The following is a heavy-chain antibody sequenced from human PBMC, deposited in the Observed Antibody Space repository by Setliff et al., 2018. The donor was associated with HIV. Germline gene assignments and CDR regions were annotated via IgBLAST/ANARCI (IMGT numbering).Heavy chain of an antibody. CDR1: DYSISSGYY. CDR3: ARVGAIAARPFDY. Sequence: PSETLSLTCTVSDYSISSGYYWGWIRQPPGKGLEWIGSIYHSGSTYYNPSLKSRVTISVDTSKNQFSLKLSSVTAADTAVYYCARVGAIAARPFDYWGQGTLVTVSS. V-gene: IGHV4-38-2*02. CDR2: IYHSGST. D-gene: IGHD6-6*01. J-gene: IGHJ4*02.